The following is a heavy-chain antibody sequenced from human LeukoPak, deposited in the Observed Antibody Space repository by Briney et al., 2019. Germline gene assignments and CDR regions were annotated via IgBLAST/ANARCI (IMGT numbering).Heavy chain of an antibody. CDR1: GFTFSSYW. J-gene: IGHJ6*03. V-gene: IGHV3-7*01. CDR2: IKQDGSEK. D-gene: IGHD3-3*01. CDR3: ARDRDDFWSLAYYYYMDV. Sequence: GGXLRLSCAASGFTFSSYWMSWVRQAPGKGLEWVANIKQDGSEKYYVDSVKGRFTISRDNAKNSLYLQMNRLRAEDTAVYYCARDRDDFWSLAYYYYMDVWGKGTTVTVSS.